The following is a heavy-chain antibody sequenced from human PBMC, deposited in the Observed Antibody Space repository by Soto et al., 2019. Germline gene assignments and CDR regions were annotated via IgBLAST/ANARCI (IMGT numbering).Heavy chain of an antibody. Sequence: GLSRRLSGAASGFKVSSFSSNEVPHAQVKGLEWVSGFSTGGDGGATYYADSVKGRFTISRDNSKNTLFLQMNSLRAEDTAIYYCAKKVNSGSGSQLFDYWGQGALATVSS. J-gene: IGHJ4*02. CDR3: AKKVNSGSGSQLFDY. D-gene: IGHD3-10*01. CDR2: FSTGGDGGAT. CDR1: GFKVSSFS. V-gene: IGHV3-23*01.